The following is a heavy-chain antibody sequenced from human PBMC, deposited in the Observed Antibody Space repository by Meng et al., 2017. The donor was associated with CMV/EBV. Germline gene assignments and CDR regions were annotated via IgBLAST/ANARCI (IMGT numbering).Heavy chain of an antibody. CDR1: GGSVSSGSYY. V-gene: IGHV4-61*01. Sequence: PGSLRLSCTVSGGSVSSGSYYWSWIRHPPGKGLEWIGYIYYSGSTNYNPSLKSRVTISVDTSKNQFSLKLSSVTAADTAVYYCAWGTFGVVTKAFDYWGQGTLVTVSS. D-gene: IGHD3-3*02. J-gene: IGHJ4*02. CDR3: AWGTFGVVTKAFDY. CDR2: IYYSGST.